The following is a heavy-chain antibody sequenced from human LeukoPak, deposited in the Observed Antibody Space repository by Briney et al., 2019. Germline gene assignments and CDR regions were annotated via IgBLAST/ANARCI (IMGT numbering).Heavy chain of an antibody. CDR3: ARTAGRTFDY. CDR2: ISYDGSNK. D-gene: IGHD6-6*01. V-gene: IGHV3-30*03. CDR1: GFTFSSYG. Sequence: GRSLRLSCAASGFTFSSYGMHWVRQAPGKGLEWVAVISYDGSNKYYADSVKGRFTISRDNSKNTLYLQMNSLRAEDTAVYYCARTAGRTFDYWGQGTLVTVSS. J-gene: IGHJ4*02.